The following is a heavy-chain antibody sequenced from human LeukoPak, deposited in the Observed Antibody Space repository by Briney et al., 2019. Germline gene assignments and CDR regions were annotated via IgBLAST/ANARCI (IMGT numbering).Heavy chain of an antibody. J-gene: IGHJ5*02. CDR1: GFPFSSYA. Sequence: GGSLRLSCAASGFPFSSYAMSWVRQAPGKGLEWVSAISGSGGSTYYADSVKGRFTISRDNSKHTLYLQMNSLRADDTSVYYCAKAKSSGWYGIDPWGQGTLVTVSS. V-gene: IGHV3-23*01. CDR2: ISGSGGST. CDR3: AKAKSSGWYGIDP. D-gene: IGHD6-19*01.